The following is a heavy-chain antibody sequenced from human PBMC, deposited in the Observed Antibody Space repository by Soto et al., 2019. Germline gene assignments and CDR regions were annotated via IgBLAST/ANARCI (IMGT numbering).Heavy chain of an antibody. CDR3: ARGGPNGSHFDY. J-gene: IGHJ4*02. Sequence: VQLVESGGGVVQPGKSVRLSCAASGFTFRNYGMHWVRQAPGKGLEWVAVIWYDGSDKYYVDSVKGRFTISRENAKYTPYLRMNSLRAAVTAVYYCARGGPNGSHFDYWGQGTLVTVSS. D-gene: IGHD1-1*01. V-gene: IGHV3-33*01. CDR2: IWYDGSDK. CDR1: GFTFRNYG.